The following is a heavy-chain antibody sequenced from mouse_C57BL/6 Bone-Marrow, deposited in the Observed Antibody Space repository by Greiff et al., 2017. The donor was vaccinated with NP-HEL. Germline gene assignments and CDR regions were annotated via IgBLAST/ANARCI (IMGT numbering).Heavy chain of an antibody. CDR3: ARVGVDDYDGY. V-gene: IGHV1-82*01. Sequence: QVQLKQSGPELVKPGASVKISCKASGYAFSSSWMNWVKQRPGKGLEWIGRIYPGDGDTNYNGKFKGKATLTPDKSSSTAYMQLSSLTSEDSAVYFCARVGVDDYDGYWGQGTTLTVSS. J-gene: IGHJ2*01. D-gene: IGHD2-4*01. CDR2: IYPGDGDT. CDR1: GYAFSSSW.